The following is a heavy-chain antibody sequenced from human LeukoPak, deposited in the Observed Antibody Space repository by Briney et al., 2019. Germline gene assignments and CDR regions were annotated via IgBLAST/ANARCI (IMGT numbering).Heavy chain of an antibody. J-gene: IGHJ4*02. Sequence: ASVKVSCKASGYTFTGYYMHWVRQAPGQGLEWMGWINPNSGGTNYAQKFQGRVTMTRDTSISTAYVELSRLRSDDTAVYYCASTPYYDFWSGSLYYFDYWGQGTLVTVSS. CDR3: ASTPYYDFWSGSLYYFDY. CDR2: INPNSGGT. V-gene: IGHV1-2*02. CDR1: GYTFTGYY. D-gene: IGHD3-3*01.